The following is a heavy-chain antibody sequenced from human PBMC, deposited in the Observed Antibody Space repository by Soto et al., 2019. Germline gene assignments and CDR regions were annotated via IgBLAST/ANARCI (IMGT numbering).Heavy chain of an antibody. CDR1: GFTFSSYL. CDR2: INPDGSAT. D-gene: IGHD5-18*01. J-gene: IGHJ4*02. V-gene: IGHV3-74*01. Sequence: GGSLRLSCAASGFTFSSYLMHWVRQSPGKGLVWVSRINPDGSATNYADSVKGRFTISRDNAKNTLYLQMNSLRAEDTAVFYCGRGGSDSPMAPGYWGQGTLVTVSS. CDR3: GRGGSDSPMAPGY.